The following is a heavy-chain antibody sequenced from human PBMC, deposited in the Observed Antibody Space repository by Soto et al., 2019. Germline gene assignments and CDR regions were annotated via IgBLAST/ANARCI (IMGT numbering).Heavy chain of an antibody. D-gene: IGHD7-27*01. J-gene: IGHJ4*02. CDR2: IYHSGST. Sequence: QVQLQESGPGLVKPSGTLSLTCAVSGGSISSSNWWSWVRQPPGKGLECIGEIYHSGSTNYNPSLKCRVTISVDKPKNQFSLKLSSVPAADTAVYYCARAELGISDFDYWGPGTLVTVSS. CDR1: GGSISSSNW. V-gene: IGHV4-4*02. CDR3: ARAELGISDFDY.